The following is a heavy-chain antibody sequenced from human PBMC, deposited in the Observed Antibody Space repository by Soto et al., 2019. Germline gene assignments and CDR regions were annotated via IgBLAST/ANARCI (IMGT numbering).Heavy chain of an antibody. CDR1: GGSISSYY. J-gene: IGHJ6*02. D-gene: IGHD6-6*01. CDR3: AGAARPSPYYYYGMDV. CDR2: IYTSGST. Sequence: SETLSLTCTVSGGSISSYYWSWIRQPAGKGLEWIGRIYTSGSTNYNPPLKSRVTMSVDTSKNQFSLKLSSVTAADTAVYYCAGAARPSPYYYYGMDVWGQGTTVTVSS. V-gene: IGHV4-4*07.